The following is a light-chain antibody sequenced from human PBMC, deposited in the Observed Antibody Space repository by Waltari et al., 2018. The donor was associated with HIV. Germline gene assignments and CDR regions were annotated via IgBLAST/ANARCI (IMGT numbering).Light chain of an antibody. CDR3: QVWVDSRDVAVI. CDR1: NIGGKL. CDR2: DDN. Sequence: TQPPSVSVAPGKTARITCGGDNIGGKLVHWYQQKPGQAPVFVICDDNDRTSGIPERFSGSNSGNTATLTIGRVEGGDEADYYCQVWVDSRDVAVIFGGGTKLTVL. V-gene: IGLV3-21*04. J-gene: IGLJ2*01.